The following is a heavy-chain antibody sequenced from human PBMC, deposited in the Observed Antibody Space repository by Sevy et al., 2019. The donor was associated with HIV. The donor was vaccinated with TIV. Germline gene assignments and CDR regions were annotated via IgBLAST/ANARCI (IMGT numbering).Heavy chain of an antibody. CDR3: AKVHSSVRGVIITGFDY. D-gene: IGHD3-10*01. CDR1: GLTFSSYA. V-gene: IGHV3-23*01. J-gene: IGHJ4*02. CDR2: ISGSGGST. Sequence: GGSLRLSCAASGLTFSSYAMSWVRQAPGKGLEWVSAISGSGGSTYYADSVKGRFTISRDNSKNTLYLQMNSLRAEDTAVYYCAKVHSSVRGVIITGFDYWGQGTLVTVSS.